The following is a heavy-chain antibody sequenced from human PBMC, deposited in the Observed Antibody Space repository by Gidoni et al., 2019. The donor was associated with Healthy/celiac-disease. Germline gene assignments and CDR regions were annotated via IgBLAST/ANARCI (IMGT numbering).Heavy chain of an antibody. J-gene: IGHJ6*02. D-gene: IGHD3-22*01. V-gene: IGHV4-34*01. Sequence: QVQLQQWGAGLLKPSETLSLTCAVYGGSFSGYYWSWIRHPPGKGLAWIGEINHSVSTNYNPSLKSRVTISVDTSKNQFSLKLSSVTAADTAVYYCARLPTYYYDSSGYYSYYYYGMDVWGQGTTVTVSS. CDR3: ARLPTYYYDSSGYYSYYYYGMDV. CDR2: INHSVST. CDR1: GGSFSGYY.